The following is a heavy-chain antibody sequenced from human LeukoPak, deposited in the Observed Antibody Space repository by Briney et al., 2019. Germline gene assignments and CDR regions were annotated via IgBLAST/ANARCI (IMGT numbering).Heavy chain of an antibody. CDR2: INPNSAGT. CDR1: GYTFTGYY. CDR3: ARDRGGGYSYGMDV. D-gene: IGHD4-11*01. V-gene: IGHV1-2*04. Sequence: ASVKVSCKASGYTFTGYYMRWVRQAPGQGLEWMGWINPNSAGTNYAQKFQGWVTMTRDTSISTAYMELSRLRSDDTAVYYCARDRGGGYSYGMDVWGQGSTVTVSS. J-gene: IGHJ6*02.